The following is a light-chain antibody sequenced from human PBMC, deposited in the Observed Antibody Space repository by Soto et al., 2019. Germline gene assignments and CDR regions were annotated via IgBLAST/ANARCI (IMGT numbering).Light chain of an antibody. CDR3: QQRSNWPKT. Sequence: DIQMTQSPSTLSGSVGDRVTITCRASQTISSWLAWYQQKPGKAPKLLIYKASTLKSGVPSRFSGSGSGTDFTLTISSLEPEDFAVYYCQQRSNWPKTFGPGTKVDIK. CDR1: QTISSW. CDR2: KAS. J-gene: IGKJ3*01. V-gene: IGKV1-5*03.